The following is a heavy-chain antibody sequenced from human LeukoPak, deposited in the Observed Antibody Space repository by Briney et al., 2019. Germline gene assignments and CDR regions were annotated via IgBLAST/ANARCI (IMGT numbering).Heavy chain of an antibody. D-gene: IGHD3-10*01. J-gene: IGHJ6*03. V-gene: IGHV4-34*01. CDR1: GGSFSGYY. Sequence: SETLSLTCAVYGGSFSGYYWSWIRQPPGKGLEWMGEINHSGSTNYNPSLKSRVTISVDTSKNQFSLKLSSVTAADTAVYYCARASRFMGYYMDVWGKGTTVTVSS. CDR2: INHSGST. CDR3: ARASRFMGYYMDV.